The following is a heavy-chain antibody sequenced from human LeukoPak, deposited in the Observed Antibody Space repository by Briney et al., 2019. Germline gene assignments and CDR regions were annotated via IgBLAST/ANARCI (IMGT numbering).Heavy chain of an antibody. CDR2: ISAGGSST. V-gene: IGHV3-23*01. CDR3: AKVRCSSTSCPLDY. J-gene: IGHJ4*02. CDR1: GFSFSNYA. D-gene: IGHD2-2*01. Sequence: PGGSLGLSCAASGFSFSNYAMSWVRQALGKGLEWVSGISAGGSSTYYADSVKGRCTISRDNSKNTLYLQMNSLRAEDTAVYYCAKVRCSSTSCPLDYWGQGTLVTVSS.